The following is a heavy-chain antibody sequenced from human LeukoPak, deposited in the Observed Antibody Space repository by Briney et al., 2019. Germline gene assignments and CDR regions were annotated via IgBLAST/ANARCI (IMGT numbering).Heavy chain of an antibody. CDR1: GYTFTSYG. V-gene: IGHV1-18*01. CDR3: ARVRQRCTNGVCYGVANWFDP. Sequence: ASVKVSCKASGYTFTSYGISWVRQAPGQGLEWMGCISAYNSNTNYTQKLQGRVTMTTDTSMSTAYMELRSLRSDDTAVYYCARVRQRCTNGVCYGVANWFDPWGQGTLVTVSS. J-gene: IGHJ5*02. D-gene: IGHD2-8*01. CDR2: ISAYNSNT.